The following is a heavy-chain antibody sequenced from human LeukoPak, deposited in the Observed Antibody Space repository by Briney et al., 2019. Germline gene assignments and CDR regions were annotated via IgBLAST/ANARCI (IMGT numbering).Heavy chain of an antibody. V-gene: IGHV4-59*01. CDR1: GGSISSYY. Sequence: SETLSLTCTVSGGSISSYYLSWIRQPPGKGLEWIGYIYYSGSTNYNPSLKSRVTISVDTSKNQFSLKLSSVTAADTAVYYCARESRRLVRGAFDIWGQGTMVTVSS. D-gene: IGHD3-10*01. J-gene: IGHJ3*02. CDR2: IYYSGST. CDR3: ARESRRLVRGAFDI.